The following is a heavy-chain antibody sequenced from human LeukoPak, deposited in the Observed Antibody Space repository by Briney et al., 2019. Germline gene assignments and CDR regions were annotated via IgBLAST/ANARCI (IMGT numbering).Heavy chain of an antibody. D-gene: IGHD3-22*01. CDR2: INHSGST. CDR3: ARRSAYYYYSSGYYTRGRAFDI. V-gene: IGHV4-34*01. J-gene: IGHJ3*02. Sequence: SETLSLTCAVYGGSFSGYYWSWIRQPPGKGLEWIGEINHSGSTNYNPSLKSRVTISVDTSKNQFSLKLSSVTAADTAVYYCARRSAYYYYSSGYYTRGRAFDIWGQGTMVTVSS. CDR1: GGSFSGYY.